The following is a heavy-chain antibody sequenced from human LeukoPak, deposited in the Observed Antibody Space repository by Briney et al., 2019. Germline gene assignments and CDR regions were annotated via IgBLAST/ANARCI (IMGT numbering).Heavy chain of an antibody. CDR2: ISSSRSCI. Sequence: PGGSLRLSRAASGFTFRSYIINWVRPAAGKGLQWVSSISSSRSCIYYAGPVKGRFAISRDNAKNSLYLQMNSLKAEDTAVYYCAKWVDGYKIFGYWGQGTLVNGS. CDR3: AKWVDGYKIFGY. J-gene: IGHJ4*02. D-gene: IGHD5-24*01. V-gene: IGHV3-21*03. CDR1: GFTFRSYI.